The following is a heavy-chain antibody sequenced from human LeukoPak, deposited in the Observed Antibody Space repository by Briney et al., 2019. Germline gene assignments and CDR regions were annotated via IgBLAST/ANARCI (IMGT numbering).Heavy chain of an antibody. J-gene: IGHJ4*02. CDR3: ARDMDQLPDEN. CDR2: INDFSTDI. CDR1: GFRFSAYS. D-gene: IGHD1-1*01. Sequence: GGSLRLSCVASGFRFSAYSMNWVHQAPGKGLEWVSIINDFSTDIHYADSVKGRFTISRDNAKNSLYLQMSSLRVEDTAVYCCARDMDQLPDENWGRGTLVTVSS. V-gene: IGHV3-21*01.